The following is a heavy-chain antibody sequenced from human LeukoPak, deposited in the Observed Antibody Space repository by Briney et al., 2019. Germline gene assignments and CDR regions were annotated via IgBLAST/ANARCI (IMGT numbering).Heavy chain of an antibody. D-gene: IGHD3-22*01. CDR2: INPSGGST. J-gene: IGHJ4*02. Sequence: ASVKVSCKASGYTFTSYYMHWVRQAPGQGLERMGIINPSGGSTSYAQRFQGRLAMTRDSSTSTVYMELSSLRSEDTAVYYCARDDSSGYNFDYWGQGTLVTVSS. CDR1: GYTFTSYY. CDR3: ARDDSSGYNFDY. V-gene: IGHV1-46*01.